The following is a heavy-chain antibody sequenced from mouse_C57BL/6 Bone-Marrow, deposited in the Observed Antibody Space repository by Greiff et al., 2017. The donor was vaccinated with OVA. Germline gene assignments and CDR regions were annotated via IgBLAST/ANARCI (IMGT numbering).Heavy chain of an antibody. CDR1: GYSITSDY. D-gene: IGHD3-3*01. CDR2: ISYSGST. Sequence: EVQLQQSGPGLAKPSPTLSLSCSATGYSITSDYWNWIRKFPGHNLEYMGYISYSGSTYYNPSLNSRISITRDTSKNQYYLQLNSVTTEDTATYYCARYRDLYFDYGGQGTTLTVSS. V-gene: IGHV3-8*01. J-gene: IGHJ2*01. CDR3: ARYRDLYFDY.